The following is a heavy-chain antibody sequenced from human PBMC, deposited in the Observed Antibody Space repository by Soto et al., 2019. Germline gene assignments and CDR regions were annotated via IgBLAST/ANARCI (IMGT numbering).Heavy chain of an antibody. J-gene: IGHJ5*02. V-gene: IGHV1-69*06. CDR1: GGTFSSYA. D-gene: IGHD2-15*01. Sequence: ASVKVSCKASGGTFSSYAISWVRQAPGQGLEWMGGIIPIFGTANYAQKFQGRVTITADKSTSTAYMELSSLRSEDTAVYYCARGHCSGGSCYSRNWFDPWGQGTLVTVSS. CDR2: IIPIFGTA. CDR3: ARGHCSGGSCYSRNWFDP.